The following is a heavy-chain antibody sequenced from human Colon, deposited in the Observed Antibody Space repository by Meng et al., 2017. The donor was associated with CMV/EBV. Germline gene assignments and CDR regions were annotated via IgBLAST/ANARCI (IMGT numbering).Heavy chain of an antibody. CDR2: IYYSGST. CDR3: ARESSGWSTGIDY. D-gene: IGHD6-19*01. V-gene: IGHV4-39*02. CDR1: GDSISRSSFY. J-gene: IGHJ4*02. Sequence: SETLSLTCTVSGDSISRSSFYWGWIRQPPRKGLEWIGSIYYSGSTYYNPSLKSRVTISVDTSKNQFSLKLSSVTAADTAVYYCARESSGWSTGIDYWGQGTLVTVSS.